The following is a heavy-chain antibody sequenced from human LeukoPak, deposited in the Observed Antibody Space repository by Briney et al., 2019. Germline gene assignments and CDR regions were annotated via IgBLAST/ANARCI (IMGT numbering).Heavy chain of an antibody. J-gene: IGHJ4*02. Sequence: GGSLRLSCAASGFTFSNFWTGCVSPAHGDGLGWVAYIRQDGSEKYYVDSVKGRFTISRDNAKNSLYLQMNSLRAEDTAVYYCARDLYRIVVVPHYFDYWGQGTLVTVSS. CDR1: GFTFSNFW. CDR2: IRQDGSEK. CDR3: ARDLYRIVVVPHYFDY. D-gene: IGHD3-22*01. V-gene: IGHV3-7*01.